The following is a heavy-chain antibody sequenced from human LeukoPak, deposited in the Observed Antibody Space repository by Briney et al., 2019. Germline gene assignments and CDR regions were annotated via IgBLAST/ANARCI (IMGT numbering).Heavy chain of an antibody. CDR1: GFTFSSYA. Sequence: GGSLRLSCAASGFTFSSYAMHWVRQAPGKGLEWVAVISYDGSNKYYADSVKGRFTISRDNSKNTPYLQMNSLRAEDTAVYYCARDQYSGYDLYYFDYWGQGTLVTVSS. D-gene: IGHD5-12*01. CDR2: ISYDGSNK. CDR3: ARDQYSGYDLYYFDY. J-gene: IGHJ4*02. V-gene: IGHV3-30-3*01.